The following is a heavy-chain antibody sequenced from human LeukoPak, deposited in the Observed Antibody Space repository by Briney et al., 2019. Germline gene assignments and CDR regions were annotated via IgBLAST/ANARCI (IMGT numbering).Heavy chain of an antibody. CDR2: IKSKTDGGTT. J-gene: IGHJ4*02. D-gene: IGHD3-22*01. V-gene: IGHV3-15*01. CDR3: TTSLETYYYDSSGYPTAPHSFDY. Sequence: PGGSLRLSCAASGFTFSNAWMSWVRQAPGKGLEWVGRIKSKTDGGTTDYAAPVKGRFTISRDDSKNTLYLQMNSLKTEYTAVYYCTTSLETYYYDSSGYPTAPHSFDYWGQGTLVTVSS. CDR1: GFTFSNAW.